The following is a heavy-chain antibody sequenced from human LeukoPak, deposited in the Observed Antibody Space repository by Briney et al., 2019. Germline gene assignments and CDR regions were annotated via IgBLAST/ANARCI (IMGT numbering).Heavy chain of an antibody. J-gene: IGHJ4*02. D-gene: IGHD1-26*01. CDR3: ASGGSYDFDY. Sequence: QAGGSLRLSCAASGFTFSSYEMNWVRQAPGKGLEWVSYISSSGSTIYYADSVKGRFTISRDNAKNSLYLQMNSLGAEDTAVYYCASGGSYDFDYWGQGTLVTVSS. V-gene: IGHV3-48*03. CDR2: ISSSGSTI. CDR1: GFTFSSYE.